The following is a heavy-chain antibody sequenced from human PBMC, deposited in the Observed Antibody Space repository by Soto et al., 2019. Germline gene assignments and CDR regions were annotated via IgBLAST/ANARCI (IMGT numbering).Heavy chain of an antibody. D-gene: IGHD3-10*01. V-gene: IGHV4-59*01. CDR1: GGSISSYY. Sequence: QVQLQESGPGLVKPSETLSLTCTVSGGSISSYYWSWIRQPPGKGLEWIGYIYYSGSTNYNPSLQSRVTISGDTSNNQFSLKLSSVTAADTAVYYCARGDPLLWFGEKVYYGMDVWGQGTTVTVSS. CDR2: IYYSGST. J-gene: IGHJ6*02. CDR3: ARGDPLLWFGEKVYYGMDV.